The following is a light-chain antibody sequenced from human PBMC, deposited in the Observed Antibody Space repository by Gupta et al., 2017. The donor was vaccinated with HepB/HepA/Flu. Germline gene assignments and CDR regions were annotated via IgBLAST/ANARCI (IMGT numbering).Light chain of an antibody. J-gene: IGKJ2*04. CDR2: DAS. CDR3: QQPGYWPLCN. CDR1: QSVGRY. Sequence: EVVLTQSPATLSLSPGEGATLSCRASQSVGRYLAWYQQKPGQAPRLLIYDASNRATGIPARFSGSGCGTDFTLTISSREPEDSAVYYCQQPGYWPLCNFGQGTKVEIK. V-gene: IGKV3-11*01.